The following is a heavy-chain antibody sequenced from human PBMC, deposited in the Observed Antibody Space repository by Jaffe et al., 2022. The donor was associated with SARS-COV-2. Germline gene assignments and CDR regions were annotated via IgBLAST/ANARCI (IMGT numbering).Heavy chain of an antibody. CDR2: IWYDGSNK. V-gene: IGHV3-33*01. D-gene: IGHD3-22*01. CDR3: ARAAYYYDSSGYYYFDY. CDR1: GFTFSSYG. J-gene: IGHJ4*02. Sequence: QVQLVESGGGVVQPGRSLRLSCAASGFTFSSYGMHWVRQAPGKGLEWVAVIWYDGSNKYYADSVKGRFTISRDNSKNTLYLQMNSLRAEDTAVYYCARAAYYYDSSGYYYFDYWGQGTLVTVSS.